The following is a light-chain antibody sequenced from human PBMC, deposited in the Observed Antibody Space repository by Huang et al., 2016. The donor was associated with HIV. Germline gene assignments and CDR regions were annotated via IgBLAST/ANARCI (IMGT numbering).Light chain of an antibody. CDR2: GAS. J-gene: IGKJ4*01. CDR1: QSVGGK. CDR3: QQYDTWPPLT. V-gene: IGKV3-15*01. Sequence: ILLTQFPATLSVSPGQRVTLSCRASQSVGGKLAWSQQRPGQAPRLLIYGASTRVPTIPDRCRGSGSGTEFTRTISSLQSEDFAVYYCQQYDTWPPLTFGGGTKV.